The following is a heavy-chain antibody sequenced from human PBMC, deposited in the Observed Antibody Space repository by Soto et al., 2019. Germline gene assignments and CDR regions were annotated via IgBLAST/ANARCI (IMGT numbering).Heavy chain of an antibody. Sequence: SETLSLTCTVSGGSISSGGYSWSWIRQPPGKGLEWIGYINHSVSTYYNPSLKSRVTISVDRSKNQFSLMLSSVTAADTAVYYCARTFSLGTWYVFDSWGQGALVTVSS. CDR2: INHSVST. CDR3: ARTFSLGTWYVFDS. J-gene: IGHJ4*02. CDR1: GGSISSGGYS. D-gene: IGHD6-13*01. V-gene: IGHV4-30-2*02.